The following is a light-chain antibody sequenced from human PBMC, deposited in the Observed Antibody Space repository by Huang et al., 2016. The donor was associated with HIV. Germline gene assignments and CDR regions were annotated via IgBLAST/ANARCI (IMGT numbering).Light chain of an antibody. Sequence: IQLTQSPSSLSASVGDRVTITCRASQGISSDLAWYQQKSGRAPKLLIYAASSLQSGDPSRFSGSGSGTDFTLTISSLQPEDFATYYCQQLNSYPLTFGGGTKVETK. CDR2: AAS. CDR1: QGISSD. CDR3: QQLNSYPLT. J-gene: IGKJ4*01. V-gene: IGKV1-9*01.